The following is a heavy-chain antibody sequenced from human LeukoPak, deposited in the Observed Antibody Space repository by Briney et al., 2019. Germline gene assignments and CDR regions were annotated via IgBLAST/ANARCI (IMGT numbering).Heavy chain of an antibody. V-gene: IGHV3-23*01. CDR2: LSGSGDSI. Sequence: GGSRRLSCAVSGFTFSDYAMSWVRQAPGRGLEWVSGLSGSGDSIYYTDSVKGRFTISRDNSKNTLYLQMNSLRAEDTAVYYCAKSASGRTSYYYGMEVWGQGTTVTVSS. J-gene: IGHJ6*02. CDR3: AKSASGRTSYYYGMEV. D-gene: IGHD3-10*01. CDR1: GFTFSDYA.